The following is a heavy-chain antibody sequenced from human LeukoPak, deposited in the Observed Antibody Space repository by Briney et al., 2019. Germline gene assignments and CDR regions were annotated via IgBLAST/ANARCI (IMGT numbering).Heavy chain of an antibody. CDR1: GYTFTSYG. V-gene: IGHV1-18*01. Sequence: ASVKVSCKASGYTFTSYGISWVRQAPGQGLEWVGWISAYNGNTNYAQKLQGRVTMTTDTSTSTAYMELRSLRSDDTAVYYCARGGVCSGGSCYGVLDYWGQGTLVTVSS. J-gene: IGHJ4*02. D-gene: IGHD2-15*01. CDR2: ISAYNGNT. CDR3: ARGGVCSGGSCYGVLDY.